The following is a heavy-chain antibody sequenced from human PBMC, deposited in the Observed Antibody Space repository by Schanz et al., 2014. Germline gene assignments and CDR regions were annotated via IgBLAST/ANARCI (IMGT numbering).Heavy chain of an antibody. CDR3: VSAYGEFLDH. CDR2: MYINSGSK. Sequence: EVQLVESGGGLIQPGGSLRLSCAVSGFTVNTNYMSWVRQAPGKGLEWISSMYINSGSKQYADSVKGRFTISRDNSKNTLYLEMNSLRAEDTAMYYCVSAYGEFLDHWGQGTLVTVSS. D-gene: IGHD4-17*01. V-gene: IGHV3-53*01. J-gene: IGHJ4*02. CDR1: GFTVNTNY.